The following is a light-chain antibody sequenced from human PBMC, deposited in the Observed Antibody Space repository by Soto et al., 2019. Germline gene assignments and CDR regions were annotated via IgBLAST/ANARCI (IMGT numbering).Light chain of an antibody. CDR3: QQYGTSPWT. V-gene: IGKV3-20*01. J-gene: IGKJ1*01. CDR1: QSVSSNY. Sequence: EIVLTQSPGTLSLSPGERGTLSCRASQSVSSNYLAWYQQKPGQAPRLLIYGASSRATGIPDRFSGSGSGTDFTLTISRLEPEDFAVYYCQQYGTSPWTFGQGTTVAIK. CDR2: GAS.